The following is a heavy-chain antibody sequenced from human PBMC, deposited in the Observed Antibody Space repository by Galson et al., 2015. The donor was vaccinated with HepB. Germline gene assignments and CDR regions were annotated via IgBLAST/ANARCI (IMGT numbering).Heavy chain of an antibody. D-gene: IGHD3-22*01. CDR1: GYTFTSYD. J-gene: IGHJ4*02. CDR2: MNPNSGNT. CDR3: ARGSHYYDSSGYFEGDY. Sequence: SGYTFTSYDINWVRQATGQGLEWMGWMNPNSGNTAYAQKFQGRVTMTKNTSISTAYMELSSLRSEDTAVYYCARGSHYYDSSGYFEGDYWGQGTLVTVSS. V-gene: IGHV1-8*01.